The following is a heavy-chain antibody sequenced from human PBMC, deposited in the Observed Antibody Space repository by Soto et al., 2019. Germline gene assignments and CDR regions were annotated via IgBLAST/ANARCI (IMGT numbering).Heavy chain of an antibody. V-gene: IGHV4-59*01. CDR3: ARENWATSPNFDY. D-gene: IGHD2-2*01. CDR2: IYASGSP. J-gene: IGHJ4*02. Sequence: SETLSLTCTISGGSISVYYWSWVRQPPGHELEWIGYIYASGSPYYNPSLRSRVTISADTSKNQISLKLTSPTAADTAMYYCARENWATSPNFDYWGQGTLVTVSS. CDR1: GGSISVYY.